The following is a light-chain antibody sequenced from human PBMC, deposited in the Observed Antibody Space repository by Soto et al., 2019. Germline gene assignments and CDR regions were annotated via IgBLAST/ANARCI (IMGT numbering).Light chain of an antibody. V-gene: IGLV2-8*01. CDR1: SSDVGGYNY. J-gene: IGLJ3*02. CDR2: EVS. CDR3: SSYAGSNNLGV. Sequence: QSVLTQPPSASGSPGQSVTISCTGTSSDVGGYNYVSWYQQHPGKAPKLMIYEVSKRPSGVPDRFSGSKAGTTASLTVSVLQPEDEADYYCSSYAGSNNLGVFGGGTKVTVL.